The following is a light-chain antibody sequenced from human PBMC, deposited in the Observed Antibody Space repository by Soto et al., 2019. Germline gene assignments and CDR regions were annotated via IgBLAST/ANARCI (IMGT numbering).Light chain of an antibody. J-gene: IGLJ1*01. CDR1: SSDVGSYNF. CDR3: CSYAGSSTYV. CDR2: EGS. Sequence: QSALTQPASVSGSHGQSITISCTGTSSDVGSYNFVSWYQQHPGKAPKLIIYEGSKRPSGVSNRFSGSKSGNTASLTISGLQADDEADYYCCSYAGSSTYVFGSGTKVTVL. V-gene: IGLV2-23*01.